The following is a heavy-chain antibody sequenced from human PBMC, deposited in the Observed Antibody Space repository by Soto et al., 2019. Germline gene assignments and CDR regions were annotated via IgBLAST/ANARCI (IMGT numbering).Heavy chain of an antibody. Sequence: SETLSLTCSVSGGSITSSAWWGWVRQAPGKGLEWLGEIYHTGDTISNPSLKSRVTLSIDNSKNQFSLRLSSVTAADTAVYYCATNRGFDFYYFDSWGQGAQVTVSS. J-gene: IGHJ4*02. CDR2: IYHTGDT. CDR3: ATNRGFDFYYFDS. D-gene: IGHD5-12*01. V-gene: IGHV4-4*02. CDR1: GGSITSSAW.